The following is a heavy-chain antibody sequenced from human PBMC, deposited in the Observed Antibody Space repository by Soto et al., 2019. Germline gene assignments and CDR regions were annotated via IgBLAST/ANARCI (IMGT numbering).Heavy chain of an antibody. J-gene: IGHJ4*02. V-gene: IGHV3-23*01. CDR1: GFTFSSYA. CDR2: ISGSGGST. CDR3: APPVRGSGTDLFDY. Sequence: GGSLRLSCAASGFTFSSYAMSWVRQAPGKGLEWVSAISGSGGSTYYADSVKGRFTISRDNSKNTLYLQMNSLRAEETAVYYCAPPVRGSGTDLFDYWGQGTLVTVSS. D-gene: IGHD3-10*01.